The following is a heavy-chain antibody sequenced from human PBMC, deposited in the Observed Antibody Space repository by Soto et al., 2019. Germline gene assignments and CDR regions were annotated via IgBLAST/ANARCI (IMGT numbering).Heavy chain of an antibody. CDR3: AHNMRYYDFWSGLNWFDP. V-gene: IGHV2-5*02. CDR1: GFSLSTSGVG. J-gene: IGHJ5*02. D-gene: IGHD3-3*01. CDR2: IYWDDDK. Sequence: VSGPTLVNPTQTLTLTCTFSGFSLSTSGVGVGWIRQPPGKALEWLALIYWDDDKRYSPSLKSRLTITKDTSKNQVVLTMTNMDPVDTATYYCAHNMRYYDFWSGLNWFDPWGQGTLVTVSS.